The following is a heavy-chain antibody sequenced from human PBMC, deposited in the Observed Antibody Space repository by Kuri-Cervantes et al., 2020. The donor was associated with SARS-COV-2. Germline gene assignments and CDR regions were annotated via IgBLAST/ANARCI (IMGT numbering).Heavy chain of an antibody. CDR2: ISSSSSTI. CDR1: GFTFSSYS. CDR3: AREPDVVSVVAAPPDDYSDY. Sequence: GESLNISGAASGFTFSSYSMNWVRQAPGKGLEWVSYISSSSSTIYYADSVKGRFTISRDNAKNSLYLQMNSLRAEDTAVYYFAREPDVVSVVAAPPDDYSDYWGQGTLVTVSS. V-gene: IGHV3-48*01. D-gene: IGHD2-15*01. J-gene: IGHJ4*02.